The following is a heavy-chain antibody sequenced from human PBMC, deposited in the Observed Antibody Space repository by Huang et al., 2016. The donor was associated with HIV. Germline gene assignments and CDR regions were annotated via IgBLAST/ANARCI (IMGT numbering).Heavy chain of an antibody. CDR3: ARAGGFEI. Sequence: EEHLVESGGGLVQPGGSLRLSCEASGFKFSNYWMQWVRQAPGKGLRWVSRIKIDGRTTDYAYSVKGRFTISRDNAKNTLYLQMSSLTAEDTAIYYCARAGGFEIWGQGTVVTVSS. J-gene: IGHJ3*02. D-gene: IGHD2-15*01. CDR1: GFKFSNYW. CDR2: IKIDGRTT. V-gene: IGHV3-74*01.